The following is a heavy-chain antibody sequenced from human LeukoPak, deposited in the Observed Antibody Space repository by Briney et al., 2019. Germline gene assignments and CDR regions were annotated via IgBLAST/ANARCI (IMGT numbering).Heavy chain of an antibody. CDR1: GFTSSSYS. CDR3: ATDSGYDSWDSDY. CDR2: ISSSSSYI. V-gene: IGHV3-21*01. Sequence: DPGGSLRLSCAASGFTSSSYSMNWVRQAPGKGLEWVSSISSSSSYIYYADSVKGRFTISRDNAKNSLYLQMNSLRAEDTAVYYCATDSGYDSWDSDYWGQGTLVTVSS. D-gene: IGHD5-12*01. J-gene: IGHJ4*02.